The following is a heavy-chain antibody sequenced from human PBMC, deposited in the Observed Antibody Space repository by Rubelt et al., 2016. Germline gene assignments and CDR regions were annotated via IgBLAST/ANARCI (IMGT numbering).Heavy chain of an antibody. J-gene: IGHJ6*02. CDR2: INHSGST. CDR1: GGSFSGYY. D-gene: IGHD3-16*01. CDR3: ARGRLGYGMDV. V-gene: IGHV4-34*01. Sequence: QVQLQQWGAGLLKPSETLSLTCAVYGGSFSGYYWSWIRQPPGKGLEWIGEINHSGSTNYNPSLKSRVTISVDTAKNQFSLKLSFVTAADTAVYYCARGRLGYGMDVWGQGTTVTVSS.